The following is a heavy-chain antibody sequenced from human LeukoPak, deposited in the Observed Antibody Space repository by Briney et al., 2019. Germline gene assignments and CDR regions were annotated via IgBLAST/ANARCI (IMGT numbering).Heavy chain of an antibody. Sequence: SETLSLTCAVYGGSFSGYYWSWIRQPPGKGLEWIGEINHSGSTNYNPSLKSRVTISGDTAKNHVSLKLISVSAADTAVHYCAREGLPGLCTSTSCYAVFDPWGQGTLVTVSS. CDR3: AREGLPGLCTSTSCYAVFDP. CDR2: INHSGST. V-gene: IGHV4-34*01. D-gene: IGHD2-2*01. J-gene: IGHJ5*02. CDR1: GGSFSGYY.